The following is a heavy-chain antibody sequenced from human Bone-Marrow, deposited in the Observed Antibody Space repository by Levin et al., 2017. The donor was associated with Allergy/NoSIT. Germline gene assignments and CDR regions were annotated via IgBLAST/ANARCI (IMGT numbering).Heavy chain of an antibody. J-gene: IGHJ4*02. CDR2: IYPGDSDT. Sequence: PGGSLRLSCKGSGYSFTSYWIGWVRQMPGKGLEWMGIIYPGDSDTRYSPSFQGQVTISADKSISTAYLQWSSLKASDTAMYYCARLSKGLYDSSGYHLAPFDYWGQGTLVTVSS. D-gene: IGHD3-22*01. CDR1: GYSFTSYW. V-gene: IGHV5-51*01. CDR3: ARLSKGLYDSSGYHLAPFDY.